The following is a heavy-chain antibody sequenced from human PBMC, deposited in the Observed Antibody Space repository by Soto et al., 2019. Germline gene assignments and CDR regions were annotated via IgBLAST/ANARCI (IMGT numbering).Heavy chain of an antibody. CDR2: IYYSGST. CDR3: ARSHLWFGESTFDY. J-gene: IGHJ4*02. V-gene: IGHV4-59*01. Sequence: SETLSLTCTVSGGSISSYYWSWIRQPPGKGLEWIGYIYYSGSTNYNPSLKSRVTISVDTSKNQFSLKLSSVTAADTAVYYCARSHLWFGESTFDYWGQGTLVTVSS. CDR1: GGSISSYY. D-gene: IGHD3-10*01.